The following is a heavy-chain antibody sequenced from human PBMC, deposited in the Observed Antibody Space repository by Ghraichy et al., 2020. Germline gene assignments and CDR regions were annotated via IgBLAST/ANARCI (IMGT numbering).Heavy chain of an antibody. J-gene: IGHJ6*02. D-gene: IGHD3-3*01. Sequence: SETLSLTCTVSGGSISSYYWSWIRQPPGKGLEWIGYIYYSGSTNYNPSLKSRVTISVDTSKNQFSLKLSSVTAADTAVYYCARDYYDFWSGYKNTRHYGMDVWGQGTTVTVSS. CDR3: ARDYYDFWSGYKNTRHYGMDV. CDR1: GGSISSYY. CDR2: IYYSGST. V-gene: IGHV4-59*01.